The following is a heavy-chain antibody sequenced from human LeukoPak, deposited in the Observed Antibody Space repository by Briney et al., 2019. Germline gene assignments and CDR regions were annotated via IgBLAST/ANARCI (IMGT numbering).Heavy chain of an antibody. CDR2: IYPGDSDT. CDR3: ARGYTSSCPDL. D-gene: IGHD6-13*01. V-gene: IGHV5-51*01. Sequence: GESLKISCKGSGYRFASYWIGWVRQMPGKGLEWMGMIYPGDSDTRYSPSFQGQVTISADKSIRTAYLQWSSLKASDTAMYYCARGYTSSCPDLWGQGTLVNVSS. CDR1: GYRFASYW. J-gene: IGHJ5*02.